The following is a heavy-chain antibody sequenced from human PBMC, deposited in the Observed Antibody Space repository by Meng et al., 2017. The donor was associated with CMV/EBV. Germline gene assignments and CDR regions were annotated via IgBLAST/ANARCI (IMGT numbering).Heavy chain of an antibody. V-gene: IGHV3-7*03. CDR3: AKDILEVPVPAAILSYGMDV. CDR1: GFSLSSHW. J-gene: IGHJ6*02. CDR2: IKEDGSEK. Sequence: GGSLRLSCVVSGFSLSSHWLAWVRQAPGKGLEWVANIKEDGSEKYYVDSVKGRFTISRDNSKNSLYLQMNSLITEDTALYYCAKDILEVPVPAAILSYGMDVWGQGTTVTVSS. D-gene: IGHD2-2*02.